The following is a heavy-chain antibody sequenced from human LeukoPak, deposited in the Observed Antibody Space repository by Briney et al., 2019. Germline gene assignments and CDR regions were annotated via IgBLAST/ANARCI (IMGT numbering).Heavy chain of an antibody. J-gene: IGHJ5*02. CDR2: IYYSGST. CDR1: GGSFSGYY. CDR3: ARVDTSYDSSGYPFDP. Sequence: SETLSLTCAVYGGSFSGYYWSWIRQPPGKGLEWIGYIYYSGSTNYNPSLKSRVTISVDTSKNQFSLKLSSVTAADTAVYYCARVDTSYDSSGYPFDPWGQGTLVTVSS. V-gene: IGHV4-59*01. D-gene: IGHD3-22*01.